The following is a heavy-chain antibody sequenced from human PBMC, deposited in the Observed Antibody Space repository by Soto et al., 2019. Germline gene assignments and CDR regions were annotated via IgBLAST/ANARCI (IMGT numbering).Heavy chain of an antibody. Sequence: GGSLRLSCTASGFNTRFYSMSWVRQTPGKGLEWVAALSRSGGATYYADSVRGRFTISRDASKDTLFLRMSNLRAEDTALYYCSKGDMSKIRNSLDLRGQRTLVSVS. J-gene: IGHJ5*02. V-gene: IGHV3-23*01. CDR3: SKGDMSKIRNSLDL. D-gene: IGHD1-7*01. CDR1: GFNTRFYS. CDR2: LSRSGGAT.